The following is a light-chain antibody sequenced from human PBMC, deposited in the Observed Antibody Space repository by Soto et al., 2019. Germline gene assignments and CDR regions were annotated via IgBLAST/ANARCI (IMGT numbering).Light chain of an antibody. J-gene: IGLJ2*01. CDR2: EVS. Sequence: QSALTQPPSAAGSPGQSVTISCTGTATDVGAYNYVFWYQQHPGKAPRLIIYEVSGRPSGVPDRFSGSKSGSTASLTVSGFQAEDEADYYCSSYAGSNNFVVFGGGPKLTVL. CDR1: ATDVGAYNY. V-gene: IGLV2-8*01. CDR3: SSYAGSNNFVV.